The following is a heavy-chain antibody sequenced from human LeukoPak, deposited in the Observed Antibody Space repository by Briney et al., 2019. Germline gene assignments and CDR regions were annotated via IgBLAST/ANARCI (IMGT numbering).Heavy chain of an antibody. Sequence: HPGGSLRLSCAASGFTFSSYGMHWVRQAPGKGLEWEAVIWYDGSNKYYADSVKGRFTISRDNSKNTLYLQMNSLRAEDTAVYYCAKDGDLRGGYYFDYWGQGTLVTVSS. CDR1: GFTFSSYG. J-gene: IGHJ4*02. V-gene: IGHV3-33*06. D-gene: IGHD3-10*01. CDR3: AKDGDLRGGYYFDY. CDR2: IWYDGSNK.